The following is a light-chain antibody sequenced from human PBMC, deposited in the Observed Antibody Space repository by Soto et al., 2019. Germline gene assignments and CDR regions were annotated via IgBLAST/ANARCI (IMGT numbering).Light chain of an antibody. CDR3: QQYNNWPIT. Sequence: EIMMTQFPATLSVSPGERVTLSCRASQSVSNNLAWYQRKPGQAPRLLIYVASTRATGISTRFSGSGSGTDFTLTISSLQSEDFAVYYCQQYNNWPITVGPGTKLEIK. V-gene: IGKV3-15*01. J-gene: IGKJ2*01. CDR1: QSVSNN. CDR2: VAS.